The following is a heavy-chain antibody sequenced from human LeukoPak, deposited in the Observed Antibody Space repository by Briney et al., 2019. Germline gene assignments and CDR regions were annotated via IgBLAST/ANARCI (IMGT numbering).Heavy chain of an antibody. CDR2: INPSGGST. V-gene: IGHV1-46*01. CDR1: EYNFTSYY. D-gene: IGHD5-18*01. J-gene: IGHJ4*02. CDR3: ARKAAMVPSLDY. Sequence: GASVKVSCKASEYNFTSYYMHWVRQGPGQGLEWMGIINPSGGSTSYAQKFQGRVTMTRDTSTSTVYMELSSLRSEDTAVYYCARKAAMVPSLDYWGQGTLVTVSS.